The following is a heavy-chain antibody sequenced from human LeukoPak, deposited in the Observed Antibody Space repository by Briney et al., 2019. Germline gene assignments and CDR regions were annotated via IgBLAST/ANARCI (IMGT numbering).Heavy chain of an antibody. CDR3: ARDPLVRGVEYYGMDV. Sequence: GGSLRLSCAASGFTFDDYGMSWVRQVPGKGLEWVSGINWTGDRTYYADSVKGRFTISRDNAKKSLYLQMNSLRAEDTAVYYCARDPLVRGVEYYGMDVWGQGTTVTVSS. CDR1: GFTFDDYG. J-gene: IGHJ6*02. D-gene: IGHD3-10*01. CDR2: INWTGDRT. V-gene: IGHV3-20*04.